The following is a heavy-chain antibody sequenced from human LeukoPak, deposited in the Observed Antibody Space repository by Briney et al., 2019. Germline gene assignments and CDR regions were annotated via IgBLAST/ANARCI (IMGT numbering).Heavy chain of an antibody. CDR1: GYTLTELS. CDR2: FDPEDGET. CDR3: ATAFRYYYGSGTAKFDP. V-gene: IGHV1-24*01. Sequence: GASVKVSCKVSGYTLTELSMHWLRQAPGKGLEWMGGFDPEDGETIYAQKFQGRVTMTEDTSTDTAYMELSSLRSEDTAVYYCATAFRYYYGSGTAKFDPGGQGTLVTVSS. D-gene: IGHD3-10*01. J-gene: IGHJ5*02.